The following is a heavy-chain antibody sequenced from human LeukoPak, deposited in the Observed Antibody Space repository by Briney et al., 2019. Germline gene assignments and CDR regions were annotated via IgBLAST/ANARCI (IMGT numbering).Heavy chain of an antibody. CDR3: ATGCYYNVGFDY. CDR1: GGSISSSSYY. CDR2: IYYSGST. J-gene: IGHJ4*02. Sequence: SETLSLTCTVSGGSISSSSYYWGWIRQPPGKGLEWIGSIYYSGSTYYNPSLKSRVTISVDTSKNQFSLKLSSVTAADTAVYYCATGCYYNVGFDYWGQGTLVTVPS. D-gene: IGHD3-10*01. V-gene: IGHV4-39*01.